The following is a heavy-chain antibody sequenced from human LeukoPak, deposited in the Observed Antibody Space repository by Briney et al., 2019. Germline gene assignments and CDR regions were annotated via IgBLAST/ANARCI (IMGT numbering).Heavy chain of an antibody. Sequence: QPGESLRLSCVASGFTFSMYWMTWFRQAPGKGLEWVANMKQDGSQENYVDSVKGRFTISRDNAKKSLYLQMNSLRGEDTAVYYCARGGTYDIWGQGTRVTVSS. J-gene: IGHJ3*02. V-gene: IGHV3-7*01. CDR3: ARGGTYDI. CDR1: GFTFSMYW. CDR2: MKQDGSQE.